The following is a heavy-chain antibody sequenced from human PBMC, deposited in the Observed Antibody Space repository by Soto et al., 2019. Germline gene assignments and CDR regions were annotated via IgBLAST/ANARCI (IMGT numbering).Heavy chain of an antibody. CDR3: AVGGGYHGNCFDP. CDR1: GGSISSYY. D-gene: IGHD3-16*02. V-gene: IGHV4-59*01. J-gene: IGHJ5*02. CDR2: IYYSGST. Sequence: SETLSLTCTVSGGSISSYYWSWIRQPPGKGLEWIGYIYYSGSTNYNPSLKSRVTISVDTSKNQFSLKLSSVTAADTAVYYCAVGGGYHGNCFDPWGQGTLVPSPQ.